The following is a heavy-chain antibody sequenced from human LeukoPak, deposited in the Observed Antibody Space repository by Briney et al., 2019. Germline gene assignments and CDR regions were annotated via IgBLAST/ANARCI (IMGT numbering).Heavy chain of an antibody. CDR1: GFTFSSYE. V-gene: IGHV3-48*03. Sequence: PGGSLRLSCAASGFTFSSYEMNWVRLAPGKGLEWVSYISSSGSTIYYADSVKGRFTISRDNAKNSLYLQMNSLRAEDTAVYYCARDGAVRGVNYYYYGMDVWGQGTTVTVSS. CDR3: ARDGAVRGVNYYYYGMDV. CDR2: ISSSGSTI. D-gene: IGHD3-10*01. J-gene: IGHJ6*02.